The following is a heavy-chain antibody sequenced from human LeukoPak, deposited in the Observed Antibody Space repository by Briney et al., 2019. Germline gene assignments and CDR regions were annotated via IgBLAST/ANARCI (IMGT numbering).Heavy chain of an antibody. CDR2: INYSGRT. V-gene: IGHV4-59*08. CDR1: GGSFSGYY. J-gene: IGHJ4*02. CDR3: ARTISGWYYFDY. Sequence: SETLSLTCAVYGGSFSGYYWSWIRQPPGKGLEWIGYINYSGRTDYNPSLKSRVTISVDTSKNQLSLKLSSVTAADTAVFYCARTISGWYYFDYWGQGTLVTVSS. D-gene: IGHD6-13*01.